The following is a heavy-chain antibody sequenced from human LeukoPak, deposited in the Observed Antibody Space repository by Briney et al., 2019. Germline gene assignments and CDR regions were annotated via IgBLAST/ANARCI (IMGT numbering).Heavy chain of an antibody. V-gene: IGHV3-30-3*01. D-gene: IGHD3-10*01. CDR1: GITFSSYA. J-gene: IGHJ4*02. CDR3: ARDSVEVRGVIIPYYFDY. Sequence: GGSLRLSCAASGITFSSYAMHWVRQAPGKGLEWVXVXXXDGSNKYYADSVKGRFTISRDNSKNTLYLQMNSLRAEDTAVYYCARDSVEVRGVIIPYYFDYWGQGTLVTVSS. CDR2: XXXDGSNK.